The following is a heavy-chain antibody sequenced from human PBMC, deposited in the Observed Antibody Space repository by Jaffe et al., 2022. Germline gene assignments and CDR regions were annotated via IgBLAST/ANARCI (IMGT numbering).Heavy chain of an antibody. V-gene: IGHV3-30*02. CDR1: GFTFSSYG. CDR2: IRYDGSNK. D-gene: IGHD6-13*01. CDR3: ANFIAAAGYSY. J-gene: IGHJ4*02. Sequence: QVQLVESGGGVVQPGGSLRLSCAASGFTFSSYGMHWVRQAPGKGLEWVAFIRYDGSNKYYADSVKGRFTISRDNSKNTLYLQMNSLRAEDTAVYYCANFIAAAGYSYWGQGTLVTVSS.